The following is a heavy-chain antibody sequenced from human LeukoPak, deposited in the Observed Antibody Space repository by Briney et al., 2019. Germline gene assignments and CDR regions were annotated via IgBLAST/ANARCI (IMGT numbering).Heavy chain of an antibody. Sequence: WGALRLSRAAPGFNPYDFVIHLGRQTPGEGVGGGSLFCGGGGSTYYADSVKGRFTISRDNAKNSLYLQMNSLRAEDTAVYYCARVQGTIYYDSSGSYYFDYWGQGTLVTVSS. J-gene: IGHJ4*02. CDR1: GFNPYDFV. CDR2: FCGGGGST. D-gene: IGHD3-22*01. CDR3: ARVQGTIYYDSSGSYYFDY. V-gene: IGHV3-43*02.